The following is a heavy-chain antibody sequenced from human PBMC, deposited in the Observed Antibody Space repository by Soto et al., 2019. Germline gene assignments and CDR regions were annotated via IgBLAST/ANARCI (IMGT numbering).Heavy chain of an antibody. CDR1: GFTFSSYS. D-gene: IGHD2-2*02. Sequence: EVQLVESGGGLVKPGGSLRLSCAASGFTFSSYSMNWVRQAPGKGLEWVSSISSSSSYIYYADSVKGRFTISRDNAKNSLYLQMNSLRAEDTAVYYCARDIPYCSSTSCYRKRGEPPFDYWGQGTLVTVSS. V-gene: IGHV3-21*01. J-gene: IGHJ4*02. CDR3: ARDIPYCSSTSCYRKRGEPPFDY. CDR2: ISSSSSYI.